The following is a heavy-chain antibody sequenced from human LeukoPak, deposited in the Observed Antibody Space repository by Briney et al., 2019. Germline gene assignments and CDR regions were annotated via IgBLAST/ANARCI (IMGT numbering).Heavy chain of an antibody. CDR3: ARGGDSSGWYGGFDP. V-gene: IGHV4-59*01. CDR1: GGSISSYY. Sequence: SETLSLTRTVSGGSISSYYWSWIRQPPGKGLEWIGYIYYSGSTNYNPSLKSRVTISVDTSKNQFSLKLSSVTAADTAVYYCARGGDSSGWYGGFDPWGQGTLVTVSS. J-gene: IGHJ5*02. D-gene: IGHD6-19*01. CDR2: IYYSGST.